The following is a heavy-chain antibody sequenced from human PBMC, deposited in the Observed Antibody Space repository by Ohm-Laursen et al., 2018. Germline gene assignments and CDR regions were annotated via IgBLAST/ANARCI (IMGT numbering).Heavy chain of an antibody. CDR3: ARAVAGTIDWFDP. CDR1: GGPFSGYY. CDR2: INHSGST. V-gene: IGHV4-34*01. J-gene: IGHJ5*02. Sequence: GTLSLTCAVYGGPFSGYYWSWIRQPPGKGLEWIGEINHSGSTNYNPSLKSRVTISVDTSKNQFSLKLSSVTAADTAVYYCARAVAGTIDWFDPWGQGTLVTVSS. D-gene: IGHD6-19*01.